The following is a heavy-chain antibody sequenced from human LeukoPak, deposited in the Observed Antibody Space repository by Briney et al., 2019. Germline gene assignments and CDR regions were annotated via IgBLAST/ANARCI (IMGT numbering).Heavy chain of an antibody. Sequence: PGGSLRLSCAVSGFTFDDFAMHWVRHFPGRGLEWVSGISWNSDDIEYADSVRGRFTISRDNAKNSLFLQMNSLRPDDTALYYRTRDVDFDHWGQGTLVTVSS. CDR1: GFTFDDFA. D-gene: IGHD3-3*01. CDR3: TRDVDFDH. CDR2: ISWNSDDI. V-gene: IGHV3-9*01. J-gene: IGHJ4*02.